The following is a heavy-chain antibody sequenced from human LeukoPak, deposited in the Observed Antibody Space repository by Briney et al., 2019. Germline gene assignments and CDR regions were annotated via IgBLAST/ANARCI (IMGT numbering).Heavy chain of an antibody. V-gene: IGHV3-74*01. CDR3: ARETYYYDSSTYFRATDY. CDR2: INSDGSST. J-gene: IGHJ4*02. Sequence: GGSLRLSCAASGFTFSSYWMHWVRQAPGKGLVWVSRINSDGSSTSYADSVKGRFTISRDNAKNTLYLQMNSLRAEDTAVYYCARETYYYDSSTYFRATDYWGQGTLVTVSS. CDR1: GFTFSSYW. D-gene: IGHD3-22*01.